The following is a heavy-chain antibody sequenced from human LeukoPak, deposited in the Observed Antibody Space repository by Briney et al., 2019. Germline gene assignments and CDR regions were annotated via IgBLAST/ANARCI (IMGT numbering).Heavy chain of an antibody. CDR1: GGSTSGYY. J-gene: IGHJ5*01. D-gene: IGHD1-26*01. CDR2: IYYSGST. V-gene: IGHV4-59*08. Sequence: SETLSLTCTVSGGSTSGYYWSWIRQSPGKGLEWIGYIYYSGSTNYNPSLKSRVAMSVDMSKNQFSLKVTSVTAADTAVYYCARRRGSYGDNWLDSWGQGILVTVSS. CDR3: ARRRGSYGDNWLDS.